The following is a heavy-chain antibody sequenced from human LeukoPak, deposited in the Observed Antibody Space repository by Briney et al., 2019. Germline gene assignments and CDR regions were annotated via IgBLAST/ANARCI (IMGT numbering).Heavy chain of an antibody. V-gene: IGHV3-21*01. J-gene: IGHJ4*02. CDR2: VSSSSSYI. D-gene: IGHD6-13*01. CDR1: GFTFRSYS. CDR3: ASQVAAAGALRY. Sequence: GGSLRLSCAVSGFTFRSYSMNWVRQAPGKGLEWVSSVSSSSSYIYYADLVKGRFIISRDNAKNSLYLQMNSLRADDTAVYYCASQVAAAGALRYWGQGILVTVSS.